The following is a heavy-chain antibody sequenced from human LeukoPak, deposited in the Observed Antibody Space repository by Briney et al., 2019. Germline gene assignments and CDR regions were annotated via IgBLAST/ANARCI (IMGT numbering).Heavy chain of an antibody. J-gene: IGHJ4*02. Sequence: PGGSLRLSCAASGFTFSNYNMNWVRQAPGKGLEWVSSSSAGSNYRYYADSVKGRFTISRDNARNSLFLQMNSLRVEDTAVYYCARGGLRGDYWGQGTLVTVSS. V-gene: IGHV3-21*01. D-gene: IGHD4-17*01. CDR1: GFTFSNYN. CDR2: SSAGSNYR. CDR3: ARGGLRGDY.